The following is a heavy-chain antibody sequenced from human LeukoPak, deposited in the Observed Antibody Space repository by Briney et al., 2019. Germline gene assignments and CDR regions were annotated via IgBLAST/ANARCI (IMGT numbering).Heavy chain of an antibody. CDR3: ARVYGSGMNFDY. J-gene: IGHJ4*02. D-gene: IGHD3-10*01. CDR2: IYSGGST. CDR1: GFTVSSNY. V-gene: IGHV3-53*01. Sequence: GGSLRLSCAASGFTVSSNYTSWVRQAPGKGLEWVSVIYSGGSTYYADSVKGRFTISRDNSKNTLYLQMNSLRAEDTAVYYCARVYGSGMNFDYWGQGTLVTVSS.